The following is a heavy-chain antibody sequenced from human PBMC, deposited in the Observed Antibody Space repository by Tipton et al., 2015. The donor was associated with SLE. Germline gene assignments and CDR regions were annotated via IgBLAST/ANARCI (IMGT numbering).Heavy chain of an antibody. J-gene: IGHJ6*02. D-gene: IGHD7-27*01. V-gene: IGHV4-4*07. Sequence: TLSLTCTVSGGSIGRYFWSWIRQPAGKGLEWIGRIYTSGSTSYHPPPKSRVTMSVDTSKTQFSLKLTSVTAADTAVYYCARESDLTGDGYYFYGMDVWGQGTTVTVSS. CDR3: ARESDLTGDGYYFYGMDV. CDR1: GGSIGRYF. CDR2: IYTSGST.